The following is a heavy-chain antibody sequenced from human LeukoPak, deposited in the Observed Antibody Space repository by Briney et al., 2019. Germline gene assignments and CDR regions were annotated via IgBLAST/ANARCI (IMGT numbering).Heavy chain of an antibody. CDR2: ISYDGSNK. CDR1: GFTFSSYA. D-gene: IGHD2-2*01. Sequence: PGGSLRLSCAASGFTFSSYAMHWVRQAPGKGLEWVAVISYDGSNKYYADSVKGRFTISRDNSKNTLYLQMNSLRAEDTAVYYCAREHQGLYCSSTSCYAMSMHDAFDIWGQGTMVTVSS. CDR3: AREHQGLYCSSTSCYAMSMHDAFDI. J-gene: IGHJ3*02. V-gene: IGHV3-30-3*01.